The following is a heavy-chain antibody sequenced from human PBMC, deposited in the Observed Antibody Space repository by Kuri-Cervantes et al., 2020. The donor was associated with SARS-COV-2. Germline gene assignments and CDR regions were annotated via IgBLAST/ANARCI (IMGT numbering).Heavy chain of an antibody. CDR2: LNPDTGNT. CDR3: ARDSGDWNPDGLDL. Sequence: ASVKVSCKASGYSFSSYDINWARQAAGQGLEWMGWLNPDTGNTGNAKKFQGRVTMTTDTSINTAYMEVSSLSFEDTAIYYCARDSGDWNPDGLDLWGQGTLVTVSS. CDR1: GYSFSSYD. V-gene: IGHV1-8*02. J-gene: IGHJ3*01. D-gene: IGHD1-1*01.